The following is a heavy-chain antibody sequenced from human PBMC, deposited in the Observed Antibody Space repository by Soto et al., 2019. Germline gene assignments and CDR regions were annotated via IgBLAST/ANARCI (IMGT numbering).Heavy chain of an antibody. CDR2: IITILGIA. Sequence: QVQLVQSGAEVKKPGSSVKVSCKASGGTFSSYTISWVRQAPGQGLEWMGGIITILGIANYAQKFQGRVTITADKSTSTAYMELRSLRSEDTAVYYCARENHRDYYGSGSYSYYYGMDVWGQGTTVTVSS. J-gene: IGHJ6*02. CDR3: ARENHRDYYGSGSYSYYYGMDV. V-gene: IGHV1-69*08. D-gene: IGHD3-10*01. CDR1: GGTFSSYT.